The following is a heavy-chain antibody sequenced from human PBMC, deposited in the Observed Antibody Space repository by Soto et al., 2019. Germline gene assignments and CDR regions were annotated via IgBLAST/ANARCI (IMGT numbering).Heavy chain of an antibody. J-gene: IGHJ6*02. CDR1: GYTFTSYG. CDR3: AREGDVPYYYYGMDV. D-gene: IGHD2-21*02. CDR2: ISGYDGRT. V-gene: IGHV1-18*01. Sequence: QVHLVQSGAEVKKPGASVKVSCKTSGYTFTSYGISWVRQAPGQGLEWLGWISGYDGRTNLAQKVQDRVTMTTDTSTSTVYMELRSLRSDDTAVYYCAREGDVPYYYYGMDVWVQGTTVTVSS.